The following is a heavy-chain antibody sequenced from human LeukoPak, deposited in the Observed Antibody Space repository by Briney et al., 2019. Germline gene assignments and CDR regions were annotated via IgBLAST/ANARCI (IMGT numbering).Heavy chain of an antibody. V-gene: IGHV4-61*01. CDR3: ARSRSGWSDY. Sequence: PSETLSLTCTVSGGSISSSSYYWSWIRQPPGKGLEWIGYIYYSGSTNYNPSLKSRVTISVDTSKNQFSLKLSSVTAADTAVYYCARSRSGWSDYWGQGTLVTVSS. CDR2: IYYSGST. J-gene: IGHJ4*02. CDR1: GGSISSSSYY. D-gene: IGHD6-19*01.